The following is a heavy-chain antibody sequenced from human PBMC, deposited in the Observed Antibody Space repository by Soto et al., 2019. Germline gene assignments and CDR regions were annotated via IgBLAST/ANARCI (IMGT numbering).Heavy chain of an antibody. Sequence: GGSLRLSCAASGFTFSSYAMSWVRQAPGKGLEWVSAISGSGGSTYYADSVKGRFTISRDNSKNTLYLQMNSLRAEDTAVYYCAKDLPPIVATIGGFDYWGQGTLVTVSS. D-gene: IGHD5-12*01. CDR3: AKDLPPIVATIGGFDY. V-gene: IGHV3-23*01. CDR1: GFTFSSYA. CDR2: ISGSGGST. J-gene: IGHJ4*02.